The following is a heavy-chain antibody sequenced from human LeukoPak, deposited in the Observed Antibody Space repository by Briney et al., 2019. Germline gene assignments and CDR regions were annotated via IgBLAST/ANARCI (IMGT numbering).Heavy chain of an antibody. CDR3: TTSYSGNSWYDWFGP. Sequence: GGSLRLSCAASGFTFSGSALHWVRQASGKGLEWVGRIRSTANGYATAYAASVTGRFTISRDDSKDTSYLQMNSLKSEDTALYFCTTSYSGNSWYDWFGPWGQGTLVTVSS. V-gene: IGHV3-73*01. CDR1: GFTFSGSA. D-gene: IGHD6-13*01. CDR2: IRSTANGYAT. J-gene: IGHJ5*02.